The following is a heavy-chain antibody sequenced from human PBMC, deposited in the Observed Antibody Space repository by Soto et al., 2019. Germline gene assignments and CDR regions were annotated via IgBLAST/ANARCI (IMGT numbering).Heavy chain of an antibody. CDR2: IKSKTDGGTT. V-gene: IGHV3-15*01. D-gene: IGHD6-13*01. CDR3: TTGLAAAGTNY. CDR1: GFTFNTAW. J-gene: IGHJ4*02. Sequence: PGGSLRLSCAASGFTFNTAWMSWVRQAPGKGLEWVGRIKSKTDGGTTDFAAPVKGRFTLSRDDSKNTVNLQMNSLKIEDTAVYYCTTGLAAAGTNYWGRGTLVTVS.